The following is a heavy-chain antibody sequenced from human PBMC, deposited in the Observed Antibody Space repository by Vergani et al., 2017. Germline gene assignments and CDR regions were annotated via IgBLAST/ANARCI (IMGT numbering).Heavy chain of an antibody. Sequence: QITLRESGPSVVKPTQTLTLTCSFSGFSLSTSGMGVGWIRQPPGKALEWLARIDWDDDTYYRTSLRTRLTISKDTFKNQVALTMTNMDPVDTATYYCARTLSDSRGYYLDYWGQGTLVTVSS. CDR3: ARTLSDSRGYYLDY. CDR1: GFSLSTSGMG. CDR2: IDWDDDT. D-gene: IGHD3-22*01. V-gene: IGHV2-70*15. J-gene: IGHJ4*02.